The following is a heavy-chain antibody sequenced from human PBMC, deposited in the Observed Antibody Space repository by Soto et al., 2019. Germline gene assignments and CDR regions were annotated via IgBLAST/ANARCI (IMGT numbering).Heavy chain of an antibody. CDR1: GFNFKNYS. D-gene: IGHD2-15*01. J-gene: IGHJ2*01. V-gene: IGHV3-48*01. Sequence: EVQLVESGGGLVQPGGSLRLSCAASGFNFKNYSMNWVRQAPGKGLEWLSYIGTSSSFIYYADSVSGRFTISRDNAKTSLYLQMNSLRAEDTAVYYCARQYCSGGSCFWYFDLWGRGALVTVSS. CDR2: IGTSSSFI. CDR3: ARQYCSGGSCFWYFDL.